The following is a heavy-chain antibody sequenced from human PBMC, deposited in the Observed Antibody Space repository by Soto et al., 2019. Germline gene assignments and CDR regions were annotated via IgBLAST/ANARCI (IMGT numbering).Heavy chain of an antibody. CDR3: ARHSPLAAGGAFEF. D-gene: IGHD6-13*01. J-gene: IGHJ3*01. Sequence: QVQLQESGPGLVKPSETLSLTCTVSGASISSNYWSWFRQPPGKGLECIGYFSYSGSTNYNPSLKSRVIISVDTSRNQFSLKLTSVTATDTAMYYCARHSPLAAGGAFEFWGQGMMVTVSS. CDR2: FSYSGST. V-gene: IGHV4-59*08. CDR1: GASISSNY.